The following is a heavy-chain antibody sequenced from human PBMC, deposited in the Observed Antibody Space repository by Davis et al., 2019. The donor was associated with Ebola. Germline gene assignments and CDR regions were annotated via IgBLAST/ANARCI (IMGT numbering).Heavy chain of an antibody. CDR3: AADGPRYRSSTSCHAWGFDL. CDR1: GFTFTSSA. Sequence: AASVKVSCKASGFTFTSSAVQWVRQARGQRLEWIGWIVVGSGNTNYAQKFQERVTITRDMSTSTAYMELSSLRSEDTAVYYCAADGPRYRSSTSCHAWGFDLWGRGTLVTVSS. CDR2: IVVGSGNT. V-gene: IGHV1-58*01. J-gene: IGHJ2*01. D-gene: IGHD2-2*01.